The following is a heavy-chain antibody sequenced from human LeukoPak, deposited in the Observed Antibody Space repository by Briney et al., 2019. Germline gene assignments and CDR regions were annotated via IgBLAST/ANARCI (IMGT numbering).Heavy chain of an antibody. D-gene: IGHD3-16*01. Sequence: GGSLRLSCAASGFTVSRNYMSWVRQAPGKGREWVSVIYAGGSVSYTDSVKGRFTISRDNSKNTLYLQMNSLRAEDTAVYYCARGDRDAFDIWGQGTMVTVSS. CDR2: IYAGGSV. CDR1: GFTVSRNY. CDR3: ARGDRDAFDI. V-gene: IGHV3-53*01. J-gene: IGHJ3*02.